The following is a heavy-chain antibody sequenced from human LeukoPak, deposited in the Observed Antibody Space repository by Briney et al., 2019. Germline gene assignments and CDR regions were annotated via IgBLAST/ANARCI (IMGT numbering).Heavy chain of an antibody. CDR2: ISANNGET. Sequence: ASVKVSCKASGYTFTNYGISWVRRAPGQGLEWMAWISANNGETRYAQNLQGRVTMTTDTSTSTAYMELRSLRSDDTAVYYCARQTAAAVAYWFDPWGQGTLVTVSS. CDR1: GYTFTNYG. J-gene: IGHJ5*02. CDR3: ARQTAAAVAYWFDP. V-gene: IGHV1-18*04. D-gene: IGHD6-13*01.